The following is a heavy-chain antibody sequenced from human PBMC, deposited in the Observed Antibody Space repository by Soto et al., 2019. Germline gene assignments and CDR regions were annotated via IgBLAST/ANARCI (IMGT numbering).Heavy chain of an antibody. CDR3: ARQLERGDLPEGFEY. D-gene: IGHD1-1*01. Sequence: VQLQESGPGLVKPSGTLSLTCAVSGDSISSSHWWSWVRQPPGQGLEWIGEIFHSGLTHYNPSLKSRLTISVDKSKNHFSLELTSVTAADTAGYYCARQLERGDLPEGFEYWGQGMLATVSS. J-gene: IGHJ4*02. CDR2: IFHSGLT. V-gene: IGHV4-4*02. CDR1: GDSISSSHW.